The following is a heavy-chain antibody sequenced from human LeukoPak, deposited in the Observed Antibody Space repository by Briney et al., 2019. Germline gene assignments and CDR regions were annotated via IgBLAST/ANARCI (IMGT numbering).Heavy chain of an antibody. CDR1: GSSISSYY. V-gene: IGHV4-59*08. Sequence: SETLSLTCTVSGSSISSYYWSWIRQPPGKGLEWIGYIYYSGSTNYNPSLKSRVTISVDTPKNQFPLKLSSVTAADTAVYYCARLVRGSYYLDYWGQGTLVTVSS. D-gene: IGHD1-26*01. CDR2: IYYSGST. CDR3: ARLVRGSYYLDY. J-gene: IGHJ4*02.